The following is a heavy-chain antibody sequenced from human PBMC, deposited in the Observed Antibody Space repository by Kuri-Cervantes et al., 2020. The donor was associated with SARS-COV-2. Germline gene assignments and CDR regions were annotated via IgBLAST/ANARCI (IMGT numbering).Heavy chain of an antibody. V-gene: IGHV1-69*13. J-gene: IGHJ6*02. CDR3: AREARAEQQLVPTKDYYGMDV. CDR1: GGTFSSYA. D-gene: IGHD6-13*01. CDR2: IIPIFGTA. Sequence: SVKVSCKASGGTFSSYAISWVRQAPGQGLEWMGGIIPIFGTANYAQKFQGRVTITADESTSTAYMELSSLRSEDTAVYYCAREARAEQQLVPTKDYYGMDVWGQGTTVTVSS.